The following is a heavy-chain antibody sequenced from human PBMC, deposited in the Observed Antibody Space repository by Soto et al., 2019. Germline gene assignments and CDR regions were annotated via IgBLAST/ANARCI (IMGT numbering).Heavy chain of an antibody. CDR1: GFTFTYSA. D-gene: IGHD3-10*01. CDR3: ARGFRDYYYYGMDV. V-gene: IGHV1-58*02. Sequence: SVKVSCKASGFTFTYSAMQWVRQARGQGLEWIGWIVVGSGNTNYAPKFQGRVTTTADISTSTAYMELSSLRSEDTAVYYCARGFRDYYYYGMDVWGQGTTVTVSS. CDR2: IVVGSGNT. J-gene: IGHJ6*02.